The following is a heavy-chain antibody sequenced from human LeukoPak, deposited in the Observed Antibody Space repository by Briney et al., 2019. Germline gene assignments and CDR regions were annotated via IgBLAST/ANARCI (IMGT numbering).Heavy chain of an antibody. D-gene: IGHD2-15*01. CDR1: GFTFSSYS. CDR2: ISSSSSYI. J-gene: IGHJ6*02. CDR3: ARARRDIVVVVAEYGMDV. V-gene: IGHV3-21*01. Sequence: GGSLRLSCAASGFTFSSYSMNWVRQAPGKGLEWVSSISSSSSYIYYADSVKGRFTISRDNAKNSLYLQMNSLRAEDTAVYYCARARRDIVVVVAEYGMDVWGQGTTVTVSS.